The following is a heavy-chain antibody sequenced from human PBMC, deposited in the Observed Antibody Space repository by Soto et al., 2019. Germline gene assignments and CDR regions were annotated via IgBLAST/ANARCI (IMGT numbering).Heavy chain of an antibody. CDR3: GRAGPWGSPHNFDY. Sequence: SETMSLTCTVSGGSISSGGYYWSWIRQHPGKGLEWIGYIYHIGSTYYNPSPKSRVTISVDRSKNQFSLKLSSVTAEDTAVYYYGRAGPWGSPHNFDYWGQGNLVTLYS. V-gene: IGHV4-30-2*01. CDR1: GGSISSGGYY. D-gene: IGHD1-26*01. CDR2: IYHIGST. J-gene: IGHJ4*02.